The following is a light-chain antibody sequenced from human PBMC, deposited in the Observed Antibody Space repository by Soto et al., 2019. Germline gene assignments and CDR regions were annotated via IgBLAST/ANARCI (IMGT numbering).Light chain of an antibody. CDR3: QHYGGSPGT. CDR1: QRLTTTY. CDR2: DAS. J-gene: IGKJ1*01. Sequence: EIVLTQSPGTLSLSPGESATVSCTASQRLTTTYVAWYQQRPGQAPRLLIYDASSRATGIPGRFSGSGSGTDFTLSISRLEPEYFAVYYCQHYGGSPGTFGQGTKVEIK. V-gene: IGKV3-20*01.